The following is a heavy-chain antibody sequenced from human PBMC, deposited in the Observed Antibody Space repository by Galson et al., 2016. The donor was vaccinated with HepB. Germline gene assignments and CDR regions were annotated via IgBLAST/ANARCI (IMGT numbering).Heavy chain of an antibody. CDR1: GYTFTNYY. D-gene: IGHD6-19*01. J-gene: IGHJ3*02. CDR3: ARDLGPGIAVTGTRLTDAFDI. V-gene: IGHV1-46*01. Sequence: SVKVSCKASGYTFTNYYVHWVRQAPGQGLEWMGIINPNGDFTTYAQKFQGRVTLTRDTPTTTVYMELRSLTSEDTAVYYCARDLGPGIAVTGTRLTDAFDIWGQGTTVTVSS. CDR2: INPNGDFT.